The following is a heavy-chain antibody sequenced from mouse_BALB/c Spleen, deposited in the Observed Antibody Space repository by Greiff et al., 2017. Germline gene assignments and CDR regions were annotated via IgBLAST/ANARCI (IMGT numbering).Heavy chain of an antibody. CDR2: ILPGSGST. D-gene: IGHD4-1*01. CDR3: ARSNWVYYFDY. CDR1: GYTFSSYW. V-gene: IGHV1-9*01. J-gene: IGHJ2*01. Sequence: VKLQESGAELMKPGASVKISCKATGYTFSSYWIEWVKQRPGHGLEWIGEILPGSGSTNYNEKFKGKATFTADTSSNTAYMQLSSLTSEDSAVYYCARSNWVYYFDYWGQGTTLTVSS.